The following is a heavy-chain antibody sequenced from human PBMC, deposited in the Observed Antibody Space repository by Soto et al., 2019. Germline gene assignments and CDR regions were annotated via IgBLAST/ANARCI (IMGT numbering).Heavy chain of an antibody. J-gene: IGHJ6*02. CDR2: VTFDGSRT. V-gene: IGHV3-30*18. Sequence: GGSLRLSCAASGFNFNNYAMHWVRQAPGKGLEWVAVVTFDGSRTYYADSVKGRFTISRDSSNNTVPLQMNSLTNEDTAVYYCAKAGWGGDYYYGLDVWGQGTTVTVSS. D-gene: IGHD2-21*01. CDR1: GFNFNNYA. CDR3: AKAGWGGDYYYGLDV.